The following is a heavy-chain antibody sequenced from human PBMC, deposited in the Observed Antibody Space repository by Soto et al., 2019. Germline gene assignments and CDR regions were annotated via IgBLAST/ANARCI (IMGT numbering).Heavy chain of an antibody. V-gene: IGHV4-34*01. CDR3: ARHVNCISTSCRYSSSWYNTWHYYDY. D-gene: IGHD6-13*01. J-gene: IGHJ4*02. Sequence: SETLSLTCAVYGGSFRDYSWTWIRQPPGKGLEWIGEINHSGSTYYNPSLKSRVTISVDTSKNQFSLKLTSVTAADTAVYYCARHVNCISTSCRYSSSWYNTWHYYDYWGQGTLVTVS. CDR1: GGSFRDYS. CDR2: INHSGST.